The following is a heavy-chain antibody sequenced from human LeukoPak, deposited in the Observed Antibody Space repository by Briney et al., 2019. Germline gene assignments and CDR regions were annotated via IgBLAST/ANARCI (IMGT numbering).Heavy chain of an antibody. J-gene: IGHJ6*03. Sequence: PSETLSLTCTVSGGSISSGNYYWSWIRQPAGKGLEWIGRIYTSGTTNYNPSLNSRVTISVDTSKNQFSLKMSSVTAADTAVYYCARENGVDTAMGTYYYYMDVWGKGTTVTVSS. CDR2: IYTSGTT. CDR3: ARENGVDTAMGTYYYYMDV. CDR1: GGSISSGNYY. D-gene: IGHD5-18*01. V-gene: IGHV4-61*02.